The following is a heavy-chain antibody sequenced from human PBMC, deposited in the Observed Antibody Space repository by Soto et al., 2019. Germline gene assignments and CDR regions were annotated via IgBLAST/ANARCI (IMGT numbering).Heavy chain of an antibody. V-gene: IGHV3-30*18. CDR2: ISYDGSNK. CDR3: AKGLNSFYHHNQSDY. CDR1: GFTFSSYG. J-gene: IGHJ4*02. Sequence: GGSLRLSCAASGFTFSSYGMHWVRQAPGKGLEWVAVISYDGSNKYYADSVKGRFTISRDNSKNTLYLQMNSLRAEDTAVYYCAKGLNSFYHHNQSDYWGQGTLVTVSS. D-gene: IGHD1-20*01.